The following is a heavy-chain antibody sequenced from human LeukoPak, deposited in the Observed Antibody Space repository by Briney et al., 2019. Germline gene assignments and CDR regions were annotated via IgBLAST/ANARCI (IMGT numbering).Heavy chain of an antibody. CDR1: GFTFGSHA. CDR2: IFGSGGSP. Sequence: GGSLRLSCEASGFTFGSHAMYWLRQAPGKGREWVAGIFGSGGSPHYADSVKGRFTLSRDNSRNTVYLQTNSLRAEDTAVYYCGKTPVGYSSGQKPAWPVDYWGQGTLVTVSS. CDR3: GKTPVGYSSGQKPAWPVDY. V-gene: IGHV3-23*01. J-gene: IGHJ4*02. D-gene: IGHD5-18*01.